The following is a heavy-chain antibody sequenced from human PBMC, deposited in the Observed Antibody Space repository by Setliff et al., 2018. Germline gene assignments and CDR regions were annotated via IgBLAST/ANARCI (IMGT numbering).Heavy chain of an antibody. CDR2: IYSGGTT. D-gene: IGHD6-19*01. Sequence: SETLSLTCTVSGGSVDSYYWSWIRQPPGKGLELIGYIYSGGTTDSKPSLKSRVNISVDTSKNQFSLKLSSVTAADTAVYYCARGRAGHSGHWGQGTLVTVSS. V-gene: IGHV4-59*02. CDR3: ARGRAGHSGH. J-gene: IGHJ4*02. CDR1: GGSVDSYY.